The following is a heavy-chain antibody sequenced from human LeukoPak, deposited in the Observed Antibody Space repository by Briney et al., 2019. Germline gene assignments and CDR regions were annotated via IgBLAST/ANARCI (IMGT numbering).Heavy chain of an antibody. Sequence: GGSLRLSCEASGFTFHTYNMFWVRQAPGKRLESVAVFSYDGKHIDYAASVQGRFIISRDITRNTLHLDMSNLRDEDTAVYYCARDRVQIGHYVGTFDGWGQRALVT. J-gene: IGHJ4*02. D-gene: IGHD1-1*01. V-gene: IGHV3-30*04. CDR1: GFTFHTYN. CDR2: FSYDGKHI. CDR3: ARDRVQIGHYVGTFDG.